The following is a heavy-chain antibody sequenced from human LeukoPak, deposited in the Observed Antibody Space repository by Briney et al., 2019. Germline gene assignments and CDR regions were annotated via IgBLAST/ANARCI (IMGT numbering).Heavy chain of an antibody. V-gene: IGHV3-43*02. J-gene: IGHJ4*02. CDR2: ISGDSDNK. Sequence: GGSLRLSCAASGFNIAAYAMYWVRQPPGKSLEWVSLISGDSDNKYSAASVKGRFAISRDNSKNSLYLQVNSLTTEDTALYYCAIAYESGSFYRAFAYWGQGALVTVSS. CDR3: AIAYESGSFYRAFAY. CDR1: GFNIAAYA. D-gene: IGHD3-10*01.